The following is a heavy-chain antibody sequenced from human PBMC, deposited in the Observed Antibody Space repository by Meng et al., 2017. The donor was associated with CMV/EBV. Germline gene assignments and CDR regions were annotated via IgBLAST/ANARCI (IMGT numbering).Heavy chain of an antibody. J-gene: IGHJ4*02. Sequence: GESLKISCAASGFSFSTFGMHWVRQAPGKGLEWVALIWHDGSNKYYADSVKGRFTISRDNSRNTLCLQMNSLRVEDTAVYYCAKGGVTGYFFDYWGQGTLVTVSS. CDR2: IWHDGSNK. D-gene: IGHD2-21*02. V-gene: IGHV3-33*06. CDR1: GFSFSTFG. CDR3: AKGGVTGYFFDY.